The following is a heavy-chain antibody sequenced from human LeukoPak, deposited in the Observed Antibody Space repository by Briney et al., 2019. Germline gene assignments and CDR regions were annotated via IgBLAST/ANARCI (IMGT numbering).Heavy chain of an antibody. CDR3: AKAKRNSDYLFDY. Sequence: GGSLRLSCAASGFTFSNAWMSWVRQAPGKGLEWVSSIGWNNDKILYADSVKGRFTISRDNAGRSLFLQMNSLRPEDTAFYYCAKAKRNSDYLFDYWGQGTLVAVSS. CDR2: IGWNNDKI. D-gene: IGHD5-12*01. V-gene: IGHV3-9*01. CDR1: GFTFSNAW. J-gene: IGHJ4*02.